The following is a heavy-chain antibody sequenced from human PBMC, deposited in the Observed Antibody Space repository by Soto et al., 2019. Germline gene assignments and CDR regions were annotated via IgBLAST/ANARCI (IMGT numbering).Heavy chain of an antibody. Sequence: GESLKISCKGSGYNFTTFWIGWVRQVPGKGMEWMGIIYPGDSETKYSPDFEGQVTISADRSTNTAYLQWRSLRASDTAMYYCARLGFPGAIYFDSWGLGTLVTVSS. J-gene: IGHJ4*02. V-gene: IGHV5-51*01. CDR1: GYNFTTFW. CDR2: IYPGDSET. CDR3: ARLGFPGAIYFDS.